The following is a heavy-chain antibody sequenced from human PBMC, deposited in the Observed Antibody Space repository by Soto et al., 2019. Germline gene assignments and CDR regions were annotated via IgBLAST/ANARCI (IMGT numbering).Heavy chain of an antibody. CDR3: ARVGHDYGDYGLYLSAFDI. V-gene: IGHV1-3*01. D-gene: IGHD4-17*01. CDR2: INAGNGNT. CDR1: GYTFTSYA. Sequence: ASVKVSCKASGYTFTSYAMHWVRQAPGQRLEWMGWINAGNGNTKYSQKFQGRVTITRDTSASTAYMELSSLRSEDTAVYYCARVGHDYGDYGLYLSAFDIWCPGLMVT. J-gene: IGHJ3*02.